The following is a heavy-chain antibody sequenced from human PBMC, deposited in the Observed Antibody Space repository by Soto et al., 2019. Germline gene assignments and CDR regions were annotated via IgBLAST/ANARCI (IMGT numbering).Heavy chain of an antibody. D-gene: IGHD6-6*01. V-gene: IGHV1-8*01. CDR1: GYTFTSYD. J-gene: IGHJ6*02. Sequence: QVQLVQSGAEVKKPGASVKVSCKASGYTFTSYDINWVRQATGQGLEWMGWMNPNSGNTGYAQKFQGRVTMTRNTSISTAYMELSRLRSEDTAVYYCARWDSSIFYYGMDVCGQGTTVTVSS. CDR2: MNPNSGNT. CDR3: ARWDSSIFYYGMDV.